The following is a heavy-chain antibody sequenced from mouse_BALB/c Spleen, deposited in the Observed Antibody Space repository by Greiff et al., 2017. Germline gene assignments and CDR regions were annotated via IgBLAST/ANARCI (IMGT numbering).Heavy chain of an antibody. CDR1: GFTFSSFG. CDR3: ARTGKSELFFAD. V-gene: IGHV5-17*02. Sequence: EVKLMESGGGLVQPGGSRKLSCAASGFTFSSFGMHWVRQAPEKGLEWVAYISSGSSTIYYADTVKGRFTISRDNPKNTLFLQMTSLRSEDTAMYYCARTGKSELFFADWGQGTLVTVSA. CDR2: ISSGSSTI. J-gene: IGHJ3*01.